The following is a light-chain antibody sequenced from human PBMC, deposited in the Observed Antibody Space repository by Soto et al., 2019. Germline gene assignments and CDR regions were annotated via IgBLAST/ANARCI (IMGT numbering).Light chain of an antibody. CDR3: VQHNTYPWT. J-gene: IGKJ1*01. Sequence: DIQMTQSPSALSASIGDRVTITCRASQDISNFLAWFQQIPGKAPKRLIYAASSLQGGVPSRFSGSGSGTEFTLTVSSLQPEDFATYYCVQHNTYPWTFGQGTKVEIK. CDR1: QDISNF. V-gene: IGKV1-17*03. CDR2: AAS.